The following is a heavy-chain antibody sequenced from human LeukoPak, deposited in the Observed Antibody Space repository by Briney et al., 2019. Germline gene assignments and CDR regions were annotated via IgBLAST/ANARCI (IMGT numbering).Heavy chain of an antibody. Sequence: GGSLRLSCAVSGFTFSHYWMHWVRQTPGKGLVWVSRINTDGSTTGYADSVKGRFTISRDNAKNTLYLQMSTLRAEDTAVYYCGRDLSGSPDYWGQGTLVTVSS. CDR2: INTDGSTT. CDR3: GRDLSGSPDY. CDR1: GFTFSHYW. J-gene: IGHJ4*02. D-gene: IGHD1-26*01. V-gene: IGHV3-74*01.